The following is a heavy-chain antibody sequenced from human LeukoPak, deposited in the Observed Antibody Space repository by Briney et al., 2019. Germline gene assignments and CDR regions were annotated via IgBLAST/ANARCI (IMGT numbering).Heavy chain of an antibody. D-gene: IGHD6-13*01. J-gene: IGHJ4*02. V-gene: IGHV4-39*07. Sequence: PSETLSLTCTVSGGSISSSSYYWGWIRQPPGKGLEWIGSIYYSGSTYYNPFLKSRVTISVDTSKNQFSLKLSSVTAADTAVYYCAKDYSSSYYYFDYWGQGTLVTVSS. CDR1: GGSISSSSYY. CDR2: IYYSGST. CDR3: AKDYSSSYYYFDY.